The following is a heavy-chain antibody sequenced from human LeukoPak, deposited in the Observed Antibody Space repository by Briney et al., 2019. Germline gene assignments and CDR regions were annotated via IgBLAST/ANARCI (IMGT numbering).Heavy chain of an antibody. J-gene: IGHJ4*02. D-gene: IGHD6-13*01. CDR2: INHSGST. CDR1: GGSFSGYY. Sequence: SETLSLTCAVYGGSFSGYYWSWTRQPPGKGLEWIGEINHSGSTNYNPSLKSRVTISVDTSKNQFSLKLSSVTAADTAVYYCARGGRQQLTPYYFDYWGQGTLVTVSS. V-gene: IGHV4-34*01. CDR3: ARGGRQQLTPYYFDY.